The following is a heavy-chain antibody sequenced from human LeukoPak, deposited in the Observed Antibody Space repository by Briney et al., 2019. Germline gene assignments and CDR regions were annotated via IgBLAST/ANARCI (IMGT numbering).Heavy chain of an antibody. CDR1: GFTFSSYS. CDR2: ISSSSSYT. Sequence: GGSLRLSCAASGFTFSSYSMNWVRQAPGKGLEWVSSISSSSSYTYYADSVKGRFTISRDNSKNTLYLQMNSLRAEDTAVYYCARGGIVVVPAALDIWGQGTMVTVSS. CDR3: ARGGIVVVPAALDI. V-gene: IGHV3-21*01. D-gene: IGHD2-2*01. J-gene: IGHJ3*02.